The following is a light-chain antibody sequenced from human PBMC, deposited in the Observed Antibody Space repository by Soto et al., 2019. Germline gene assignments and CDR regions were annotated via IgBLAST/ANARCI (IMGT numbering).Light chain of an antibody. CDR3: AAWDDNLNGPL. V-gene: IGLV1-40*01. J-gene: IGLJ3*02. CDR2: GNN. CDR1: SSNIGAGYD. Sequence: QSVLTQPPSVSGAPGQRVTISCSRTSSNIGAGYDVHWYHQVPGTAPKLLIYGNNNRPSGVPDRFSGSRSGTSASLAITGLQAEDEADYYCAAWDDNLNGPLFGGGTKLTVL.